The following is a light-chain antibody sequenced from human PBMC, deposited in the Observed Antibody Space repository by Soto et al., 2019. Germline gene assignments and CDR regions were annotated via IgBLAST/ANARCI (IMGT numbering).Light chain of an antibody. V-gene: IGLV2-14*03. CDR2: DVS. Sequence: QSALTQPASVSGSPGQSITISCTGTSSDVGDYKHVSWYQHHPGKAPKLMIYDVSNRPSGVSNRFSGSKSGNTASLTVSGLQAEDEADYYCSSYTSSNTLVVFGGGTKVTVL. J-gene: IGLJ2*01. CDR3: SSYTSSNTLVV. CDR1: SSDVGDYKH.